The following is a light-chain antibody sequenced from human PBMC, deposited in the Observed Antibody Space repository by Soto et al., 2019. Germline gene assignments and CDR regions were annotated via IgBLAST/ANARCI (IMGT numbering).Light chain of an antibody. CDR2: AAS. V-gene: IGKV1-39*01. CDR3: QQSYSTPIS. Sequence: DLQMTQSPSSLSASVGDRVTITCRTSQYISSYLNWYQQKPGKAPKLLIYAASSLQSGVPSRFSGRGSGTDFTLTISSLQPEDFATYYCQQSYSTPISFGQGTRLEIK. J-gene: IGKJ5*01. CDR1: QYISSY.